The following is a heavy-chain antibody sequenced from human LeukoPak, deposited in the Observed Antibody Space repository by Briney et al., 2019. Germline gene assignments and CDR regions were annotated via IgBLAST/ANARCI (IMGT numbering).Heavy chain of an antibody. J-gene: IGHJ3*02. Sequence: PGGSLRLSCAASGFTFSSYAMNWVRQAPGKGLEWVSAISGSGGSTYYADSVKGRFTISRDNSKNTLYLQMNSLRAEDTAVYYCAKATYYYDSSGPRSAFDIWGQGTMVTVSS. CDR2: ISGSGGST. V-gene: IGHV3-23*01. CDR3: AKATYYYDSSGPRSAFDI. CDR1: GFTFSSYA. D-gene: IGHD3-22*01.